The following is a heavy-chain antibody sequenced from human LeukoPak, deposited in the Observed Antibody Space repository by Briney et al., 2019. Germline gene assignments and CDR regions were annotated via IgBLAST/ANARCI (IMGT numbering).Heavy chain of an antibody. CDR1: GYSFTSYW. Sequence: GESLKISCKGSGYSFTSYWIGWVRQMPGKGLEWMGIIYPGDSDTRYSPSFQGQVTISADKSISTAYLQWSSLKASDTAMYYCARPRGNYYNSSGYCFDYWGQGTLVTVSS. V-gene: IGHV5-51*01. D-gene: IGHD3-22*01. J-gene: IGHJ4*02. CDR3: ARPRGNYYNSSGYCFDY. CDR2: IYPGDSDT.